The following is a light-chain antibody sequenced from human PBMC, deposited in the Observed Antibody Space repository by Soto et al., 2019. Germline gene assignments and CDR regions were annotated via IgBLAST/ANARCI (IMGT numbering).Light chain of an antibody. J-gene: IGKJ4*01. CDR3: QQYDSYPLT. Sequence: DIQMNQSPSTLSASVGDRVTITCRASQSISNWLAWYQQKPGKAPKLLIYKTSNLDSGVPSRFSGSGSGTEFTLTISSLQPEDFATYYCQQYDSYPLTFGGGTKVDIK. V-gene: IGKV1-5*03. CDR2: KTS. CDR1: QSISNW.